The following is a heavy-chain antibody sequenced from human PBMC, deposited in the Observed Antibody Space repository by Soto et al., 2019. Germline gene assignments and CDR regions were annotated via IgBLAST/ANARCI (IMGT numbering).Heavy chain of an antibody. Sequence: GGSLRLSCAASGFTFSSYSMNWVRQAPGKGLEWVSSISSSSSYIYYADSVKGRFTISRDNAKNSLYLQMNSLRAEDTAVYYCARDKYCSSTSCYAHYYYYGMDVWGQGTTVTVSS. CDR1: GFTFSSYS. CDR2: ISSSSSYI. J-gene: IGHJ6*02. D-gene: IGHD2-2*01. V-gene: IGHV3-21*01. CDR3: ARDKYCSSTSCYAHYYYYGMDV.